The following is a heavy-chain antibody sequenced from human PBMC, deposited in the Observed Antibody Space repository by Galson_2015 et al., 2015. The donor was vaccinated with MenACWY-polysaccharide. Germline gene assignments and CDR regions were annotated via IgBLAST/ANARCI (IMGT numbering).Heavy chain of an antibody. CDR1: GFTFSNYW. Sequence: FLRLSCAASGFTFSNYWMSWVRQAPGKGLECVANIKQDGSEKYYADSVKGRFTISRDNANNSLYLQMNSLRAEDTAVYYCARSYHRGGDNWGQGTLVTVSS. CDR3: ARSYHRGGDN. D-gene: IGHD3-10*01. CDR2: IKQDGSEK. J-gene: IGHJ4*02. V-gene: IGHV3-7*01.